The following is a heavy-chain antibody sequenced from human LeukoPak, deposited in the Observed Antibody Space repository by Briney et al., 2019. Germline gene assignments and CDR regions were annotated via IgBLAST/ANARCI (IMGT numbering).Heavy chain of an antibody. CDR2: IYTRGST. CDR1: GGSINNYY. J-gene: IGHJ3*02. Sequence: SETLSLTCTVSGGSINNYYWSWIQQPAGKGLEWIGRIYTRGSTNYNPSLKSRVTMSVDTSKNQFSLKLSSVTAADTAVYYCARGRYCSADICSGGDAFDIWGQGTMVSVSS. CDR3: ARGRYCSADICSGGDAFDI. V-gene: IGHV4-4*07. D-gene: IGHD2-15*01.